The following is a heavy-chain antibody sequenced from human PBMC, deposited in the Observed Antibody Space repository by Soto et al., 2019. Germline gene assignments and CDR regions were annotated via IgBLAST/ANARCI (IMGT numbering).Heavy chain of an antibody. CDR1: GYTFTSYG. J-gene: IGHJ4*02. CDR2: ISAYNGNT. CDR3: AADNDFWSGHYNFDY. V-gene: IGHV1-18*01. D-gene: IGHD3-3*01. Sequence: ASVKVSCKASGYTFTSYGISWVRQAPGQGLEWMGWISAYNGNTNYAQKFQGRVTMITDMSTSTVYMELRSLRSEDTAVYYCAADNDFWSGHYNFDYWGQGTLVTVSS.